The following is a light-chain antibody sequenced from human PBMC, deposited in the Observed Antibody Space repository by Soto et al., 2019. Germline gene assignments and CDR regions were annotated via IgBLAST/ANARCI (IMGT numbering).Light chain of an antibody. Sequence: QSVLTQPRSVSGSPGQSVTISCTGATSDVGGHYFVSWYQHHPGKAPKLIIYDVTKRPSGVPDRFSGSESGNTASLTISGLRAEDEGDYYCCAYAVNFAVFGGGTKVTVL. CDR3: CAYAVNFAV. CDR1: TSDVGGHYF. CDR2: DVT. V-gene: IGLV2-11*01. J-gene: IGLJ2*01.